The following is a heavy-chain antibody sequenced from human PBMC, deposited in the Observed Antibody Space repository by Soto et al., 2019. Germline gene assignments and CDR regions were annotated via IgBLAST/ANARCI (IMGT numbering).Heavy chain of an antibody. CDR2: IKQDGSEK. CDR1: GFTFSSYW. Sequence: GGSLRLSCAASGFTFSSYWISWVRQAPGKGLEWVANIKQDGSEKYYVDSVKGRFTISRDNAKNSLYLQMNSLRAEDTTVYYCASTHYDFWSGYPGGDGYWGQGTLVTVSS. D-gene: IGHD3-3*01. CDR3: ASTHYDFWSGYPGGDGY. J-gene: IGHJ4*02. V-gene: IGHV3-7*01.